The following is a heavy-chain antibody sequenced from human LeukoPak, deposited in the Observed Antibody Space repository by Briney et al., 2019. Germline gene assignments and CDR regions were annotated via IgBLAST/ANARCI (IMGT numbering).Heavy chain of an antibody. Sequence: PSETLSLTCTVSGGSISSSSYYWGWIRQPPGKGLEWIGSIYYSGSTYYNPSLKSRITISADTSKNQFSLKLSSVTAADTAVYYCARAVSSALAFDIWGQGTMVTVSS. J-gene: IGHJ3*02. D-gene: IGHD2-2*01. CDR3: ARAVSSALAFDI. V-gene: IGHV4-39*07. CDR1: GGSISSSSYY. CDR2: IYYSGST.